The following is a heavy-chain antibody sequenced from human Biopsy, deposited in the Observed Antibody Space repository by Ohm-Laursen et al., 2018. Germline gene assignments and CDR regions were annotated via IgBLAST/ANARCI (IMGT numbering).Heavy chain of an antibody. CDR1: GYIFTGYH. CDR2: LNTNSGDT. Sequence: ASVKVSCKASGYIFTGYHMHWVRQAPGQGLEWMGWLNTNSGDTEYAENFQGRVTMTRDTSISTAYMELSRLRSDDTAVYYCARLTRSTPTTGVWGQGTLVTVSS. V-gene: IGHV1-2*02. D-gene: IGHD2-8*01. J-gene: IGHJ4*02. CDR3: ARLTRSTPTTGV.